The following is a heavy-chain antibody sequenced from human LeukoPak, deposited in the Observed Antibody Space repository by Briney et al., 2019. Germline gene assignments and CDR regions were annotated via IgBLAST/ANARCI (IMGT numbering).Heavy chain of an antibody. D-gene: IGHD6-19*01. J-gene: IGHJ4*02. Sequence: PGGSLRLSCAAFGFTFSSYGMHWVRQAPGKGLEWVAVISYDGSNKYYADSVKGRFTISRDNSKNTLYLQMNSLRAEDTAVYYCAKDSGIAVAGKFDYWGQGTLVTVSS. V-gene: IGHV3-30*18. CDR3: AKDSGIAVAGKFDY. CDR1: GFTFSSYG. CDR2: ISYDGSNK.